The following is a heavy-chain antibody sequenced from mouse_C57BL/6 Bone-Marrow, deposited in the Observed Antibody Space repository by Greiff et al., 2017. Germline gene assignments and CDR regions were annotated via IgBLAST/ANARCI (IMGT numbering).Heavy chain of an antibody. Sequence: VQLQQPGAELVMPGASVKLSCKASGYTFTSYWMHWVKQRPGQGLEWIGEIDPSDSYTNYNQKFKGKSTLTVDKSSSTAYMQLSSLTSEDSAVYYCARAGYLLDYWGQGTSVTVSS. D-gene: IGHD1-1*01. CDR1: GYTFTSYW. CDR2: IDPSDSYT. V-gene: IGHV1-69*01. CDR3: ARAGYLLDY. J-gene: IGHJ4*01.